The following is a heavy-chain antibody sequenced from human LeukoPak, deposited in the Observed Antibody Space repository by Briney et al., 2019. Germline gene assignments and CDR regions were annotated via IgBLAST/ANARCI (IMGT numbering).Heavy chain of an antibody. J-gene: IGHJ3*02. CDR3: AKAFTGPRLFFDI. CDR1: KFTFSSSW. V-gene: IGHV3-7*04. D-gene: IGHD3-16*01. Sequence: GGSLRLSCAASKFTFSSSWMNWVRQAPGKGLEWVGNIKHVGTEKYIVDPVKGRFTLSRDTTKNSLYMQMKRLRAEETGLYYSAKAFTGPRLFFDIWGQG. CDR2: IKHVGTEK.